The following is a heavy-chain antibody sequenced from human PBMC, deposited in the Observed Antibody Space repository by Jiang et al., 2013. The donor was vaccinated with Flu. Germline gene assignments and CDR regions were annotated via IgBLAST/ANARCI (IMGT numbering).Heavy chain of an antibody. Sequence: GAEVKKPGESLKISCEGSGYSFTTYWIGWVRQMPGKGLEWMGIIYPGDSDTRYSPSFQGQVTISADKSISTAYLQWSSLKASDTAMYYCARLDSSSYQGTEYFDYWGQGNPGSPSPQ. CDR1: GYSFTTYW. J-gene: IGHJ4*02. CDR3: ARLDSSSYQGTEYFDY. CDR2: IYPGDSDT. V-gene: IGHV5-51*01. D-gene: IGHD6-13*01.